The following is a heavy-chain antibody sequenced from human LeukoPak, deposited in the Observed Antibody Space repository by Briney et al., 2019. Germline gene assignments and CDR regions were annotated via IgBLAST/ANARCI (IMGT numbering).Heavy chain of an antibody. V-gene: IGHV1-18*01. CDR3: ARVRGQQLVRHTNWFDP. CDR1: GYTFTSYG. D-gene: IGHD6-13*01. CDR2: ISAYNGNT. J-gene: IGHJ5*02. Sequence: ASVKVSCKASGYTFTSYGISWVRQAPGQGLEWMGWISAYNGNTNYAQKLQGRVTMTTDTSTSTAYMELRSLRSDDTAVYYCARVRGQQLVRHTNWFDPWGQGTLVTVSS.